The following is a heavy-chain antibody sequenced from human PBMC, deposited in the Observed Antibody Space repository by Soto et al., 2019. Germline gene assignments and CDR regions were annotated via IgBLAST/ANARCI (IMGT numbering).Heavy chain of an antibody. CDR2: INPNSGGT. J-gene: IGHJ6*02. CDR1: GYTFTGYY. V-gene: IGHV1-2*04. CDR3: ARGDYYGSGSNTSNYYYGMDV. Sequence: GASVKVSCKASGYTFTGYYMHWVRQAPGQGLEWMGWINPNSGGTNYAQKFQGWVTMTRDTSISTAYMELSRLRSDDTAAYYCARGDYYGSGSNTSNYYYGMDVWGQGTTVTVSS. D-gene: IGHD3-10*01.